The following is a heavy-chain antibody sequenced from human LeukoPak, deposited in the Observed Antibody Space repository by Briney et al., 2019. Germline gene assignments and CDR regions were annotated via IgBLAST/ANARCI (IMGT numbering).Heavy chain of an antibody. CDR1: GYTFTSYA. J-gene: IGHJ3*02. D-gene: IGHD2/OR15-2a*01. CDR2: INAGNGNT. Sequence: GASVKVSCKASGYTFTSYAMHWVRQAPGQRLEWMGWINAGNGNTKYSQKFQGRVTITRDTSASTAYMELSSLRSEDTAVYYCARHFFVGAEDAFDIWGQGTMVTVSS. V-gene: IGHV1-3*01. CDR3: ARHFFVGAEDAFDI.